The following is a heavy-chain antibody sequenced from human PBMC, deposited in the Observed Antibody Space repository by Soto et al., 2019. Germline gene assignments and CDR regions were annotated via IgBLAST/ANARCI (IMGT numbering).Heavy chain of an antibody. CDR3: ARDHLGYCSSGSCYWAEYFDY. D-gene: IGHD2-15*01. Sequence: PGGSLRLSCAASGFTFSSYWMSWVRQAPEKGLEWVANIKEDGSEKYYVDSVKGRFTISRDNAKNSLYLQMNSLRAEDTAVYYCARDHLGYCSSGSCYWAEYFDYWGPGTLVTSPQ. J-gene: IGHJ4*02. V-gene: IGHV3-7*04. CDR2: IKEDGSEK. CDR1: GFTFSSYW.